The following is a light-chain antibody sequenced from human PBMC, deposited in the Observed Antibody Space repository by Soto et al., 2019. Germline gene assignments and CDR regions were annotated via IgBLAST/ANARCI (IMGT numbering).Light chain of an antibody. J-gene: IGKJ1*01. V-gene: IGKV3-20*01. CDR2: GAS. CDR1: QSVSSSY. CDR3: KQYGSSRT. Sequence: EIVLTQSPGTLSFSPGERATLSCRASQSVSSSYLAWYQQKPGQAPRLLIYGASSRATGIPDRFSGSGSGKDFTLTISRLEPEDFAVYYCKQYGSSRTFGQGTKVDIK.